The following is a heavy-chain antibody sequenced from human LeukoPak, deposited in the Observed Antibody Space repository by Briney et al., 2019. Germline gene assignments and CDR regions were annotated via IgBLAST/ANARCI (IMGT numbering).Heavy chain of an antibody. CDR2: IYYSGST. V-gene: IGHV4-59*01. J-gene: IGHJ4*02. Sequence: SETLSLTCTVSGGSISSYYWSWIRQPPGKGLEWIGYIYYSGSTNYNPSLKSRVTISVDTSKNQFSLKLSSVTAADTAVYYCARIDTNRGGIDYWGQGTLVTVSS. D-gene: IGHD1-26*01. CDR1: GGSISSYY. CDR3: ARIDTNRGGIDY.